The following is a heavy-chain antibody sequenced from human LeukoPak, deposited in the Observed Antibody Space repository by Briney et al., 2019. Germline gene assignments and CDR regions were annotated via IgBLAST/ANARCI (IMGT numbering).Heavy chain of an antibody. CDR3: ARGGPARSWVY. CDR1: GFTFSDYE. J-gene: IGHJ4*02. V-gene: IGHV3-48*03. CDR2: ISTAGSTK. D-gene: IGHD2-2*01. Sequence: GRSLRLSCAASGFTFSDYEMNRVRQAPGKGLEWISYISTAGSTKYYAESVKGRFTISRDNAKDSLYLQMNSLRVEDTAVYFCARGGPARSWVYWGQGTLVTVSS.